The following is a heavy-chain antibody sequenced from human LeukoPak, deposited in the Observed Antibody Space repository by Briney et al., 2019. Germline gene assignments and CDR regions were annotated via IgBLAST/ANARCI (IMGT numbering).Heavy chain of an antibody. CDR1: GYTFSKYV. Sequence: GGSLRLSCAASGYTFSKYVMSWVRQAPGKGLEWVSSTSGSGGSTYYADSVKGRFTISRDNSKNTLSLEMNSLRAEDTAVYYCAKSGGDYAWGQGTLVTISS. D-gene: IGHD2-21*02. CDR2: TSGSGGST. CDR3: AKSGGDYA. V-gene: IGHV3-23*01. J-gene: IGHJ5*02.